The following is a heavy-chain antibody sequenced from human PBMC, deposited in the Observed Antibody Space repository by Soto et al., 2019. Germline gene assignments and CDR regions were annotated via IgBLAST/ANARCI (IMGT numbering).Heavy chain of an antibody. V-gene: IGHV1-3*01. CDR2: INAGNGNT. J-gene: IGHJ4*02. D-gene: IGHD2-15*01. CDR1: GYTFTSYA. CDR3: AREEGKRGRGGSWYCPPLAY. Sequence: ASVKVSCKASGYTFTSYAMHWVRQAPGQRLEWMGWINAGNGNTKYSQKFQGRVTITRDTSASTAYMELSSLRSEDTAVYYCAREEGKRGRGGSWYCPPLAYWGRGPLVTAS.